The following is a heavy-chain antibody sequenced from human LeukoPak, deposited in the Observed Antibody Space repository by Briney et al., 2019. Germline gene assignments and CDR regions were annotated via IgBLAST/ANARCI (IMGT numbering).Heavy chain of an antibody. V-gene: IGHV3-23*01. Sequence: PGGSLRLSCAASGFTFSSLAMSWVRQAPGKGLEWVSSVTSSGSVTSSTYYGDSVKGRFTISRDNSKNTLYLQMNSLRAEDTALYYCAKEGTYNNFWSGYFHWGQGALVTVSS. D-gene: IGHD3-3*01. CDR2: VTSSGSVTSST. CDR1: GFTFSSLA. CDR3: AKEGTYNNFWSGYFH. J-gene: IGHJ4*02.